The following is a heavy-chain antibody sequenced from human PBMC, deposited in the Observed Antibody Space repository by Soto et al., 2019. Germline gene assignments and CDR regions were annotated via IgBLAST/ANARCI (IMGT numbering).Heavy chain of an antibody. CDR1: GFTFSSYW. V-gene: IGHV3-74*01. J-gene: IGHJ4*02. CDR3: ARSPLRFLELYYFDY. CDR2: INSDGSST. Sequence: AGGSLRLSCAASGFTFSSYWMHWVRQAPGKGLVWVSRINSDGSSTSYADSVKGRFTISRDNAKNTLYLQMNSLRAEDTAVYYCARSPLRFLELYYFDYWGQGTLVTVSS. D-gene: IGHD3-3*01.